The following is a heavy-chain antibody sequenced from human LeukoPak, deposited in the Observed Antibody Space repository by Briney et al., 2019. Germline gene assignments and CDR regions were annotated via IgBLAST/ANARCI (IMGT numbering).Heavy chain of an antibody. J-gene: IGHJ4*02. D-gene: IGHD1-26*01. CDR1: GFTFSSYG. CDR2: ISYDGSNK. Sequence: GGSLRLSCAASGFTFSSYGMHWVRQAPGKGLEWVAVISYDGSNKYYADSVKGRFTISRDNSKNTLYLQMNSLRAEDTAVYYCAASGSYYRFEYWGQGTLVTVSS. V-gene: IGHV3-30*03. CDR3: AASGSYYRFEY.